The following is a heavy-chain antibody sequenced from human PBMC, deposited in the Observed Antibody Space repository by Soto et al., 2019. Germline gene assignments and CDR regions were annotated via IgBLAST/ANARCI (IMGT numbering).Heavy chain of an antibody. CDR2: ILPMFGLI. CDR1: GGTLSSYA. J-gene: IGHJ3*02. V-gene: IGHV1-69*12. CDR3: ARAGYCISSSCVAFDI. Sequence: QVQLVQSGAEVKKPGSSVKVSCKASGGTLSSYAISWVRQAPGQGLEWMGGILPMFGLIDSVQKFQGRVTITADESTSTVYMELSSLRSEDTAIYYCARAGYCISSSCVAFDIWGQGTKVTVSS. D-gene: IGHD2-2*01.